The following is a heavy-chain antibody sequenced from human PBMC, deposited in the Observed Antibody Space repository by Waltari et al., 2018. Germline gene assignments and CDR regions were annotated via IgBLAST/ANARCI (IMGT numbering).Heavy chain of an antibody. CDR3: ARFNEASYYYYYGMDV. D-gene: IGHD1-1*01. J-gene: IGHJ6*02. Sequence: QVQLVQSGAEVKKPGASVKVSCKASGYTFTSYDINWVRQATGQGLEWMGWMNPNSGNTGYAQKFQGRVTSTRNTAISTAYMELSSLRSEDTAVYYCARFNEASYYYYYGMDVWGQGTTVTVSS. CDR1: GYTFTSYD. V-gene: IGHV1-8*03. CDR2: MNPNSGNT.